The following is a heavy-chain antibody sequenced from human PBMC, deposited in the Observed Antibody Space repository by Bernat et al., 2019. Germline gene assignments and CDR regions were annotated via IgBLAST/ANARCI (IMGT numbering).Heavy chain of an antibody. CDR1: GYTFTSYE. D-gene: IGHD6-19*01. V-gene: IGHV1-18*01. CDR3: VREGAVAGWVYFQQ. J-gene: IGHJ1*01. CDR2: ISTYTGDT. Sequence: QVQLVQSGAEVRKPGASVKVSCKASGYTFTSYEISWVRQPPGQGLEWMGWISTYTGDTKYEQRLQGRITMTRDTSTTTDYMELRGLISDDTAVYYCVREGAVAGWVYFQQWGQGTLISVAS.